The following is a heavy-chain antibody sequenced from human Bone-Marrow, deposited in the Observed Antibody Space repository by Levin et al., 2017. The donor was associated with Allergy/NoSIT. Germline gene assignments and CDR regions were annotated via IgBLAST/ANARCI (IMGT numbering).Heavy chain of an antibody. V-gene: IGHV3-21*01. CDR1: GFTFSSYS. Sequence: VASVKVSCAASGFTFSSYSMNWVRQAPGKGLEWVSSISSSSSYIYYADSVKGRFTISRDNAKNSLYLQMNSLRAEDTAVYYCARGRGYCSSTSCLYFDYWGQGTLVTVSS. CDR3: ARGRGYCSSTSCLYFDY. D-gene: IGHD2-2*01. J-gene: IGHJ4*02. CDR2: ISSSSSYI.